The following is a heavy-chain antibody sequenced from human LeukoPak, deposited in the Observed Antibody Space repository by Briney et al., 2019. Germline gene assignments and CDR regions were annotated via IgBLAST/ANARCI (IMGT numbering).Heavy chain of an antibody. J-gene: IGHJ6*02. CDR2: ISSSSDSI. CDR3: AREKYGYYGMDV. CDR1: GFPFSTYS. V-gene: IGHV3-21*01. D-gene: IGHD2-8*01. Sequence: PGGSLRLSCAASGFPFSTYSMNWVRQTPGKGLEWVSSISSSSDSIYYADSVKGRFTISRDNAKNSLYLQMSSLRADDTAAYYCAREKYGYYGMDVWGQGTTVTVSS.